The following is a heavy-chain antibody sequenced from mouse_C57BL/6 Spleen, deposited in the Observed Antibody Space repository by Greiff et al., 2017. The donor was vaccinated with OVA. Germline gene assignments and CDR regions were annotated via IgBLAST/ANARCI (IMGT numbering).Heavy chain of an antibody. V-gene: IGHV1-5*01. CDR2: IYPGNSDT. J-gene: IGHJ2*01. D-gene: IGHD2-4*01. CDR1: GYTFTSYW. CDR3: TRKGDYDLDYFDD. Sequence: VHVKQSGTVLARPGSSVKMSCKTSGYTFTSYWMHWVKQRPGQGLEWIGAIYPGNSDTSYNQKFKGKAKLTAVTSASTAYMELSSLTNEDSAVYYCTRKGDYDLDYFDDWGQGTTLTVSS.